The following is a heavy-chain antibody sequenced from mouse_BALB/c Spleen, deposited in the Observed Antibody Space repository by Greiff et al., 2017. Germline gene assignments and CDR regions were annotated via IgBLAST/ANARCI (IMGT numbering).Heavy chain of an antibody. V-gene: IGHV5-17*02. D-gene: IGHD1-1*01. Sequence: EVKLQESGGGLVQPGGSRKLSCAASGFTFSSFGMHWVRQAPEKGLEWVAYISSGSSTIYYADTVKGRFTISRDNPKNTLFLQMTSLRSEDTAMYYCARGGFIDYAMDYWGQGTSVTVSS. CDR2: ISSGSSTI. J-gene: IGHJ4*01. CDR1: GFTFSSFG. CDR3: ARGGFIDYAMDY.